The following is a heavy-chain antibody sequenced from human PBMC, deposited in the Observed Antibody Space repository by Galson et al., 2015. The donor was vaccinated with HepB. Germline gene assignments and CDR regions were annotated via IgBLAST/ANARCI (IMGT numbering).Heavy chain of an antibody. J-gene: IGHJ5*02. CDR2: IDPSASYT. Sequence: QSGAAVKKPGESLRSSCKGSGYSFASYWISWARQMPVKGLAWMGRIDPSASYTNYRPSFQGHVTISSDKSISTAYLQWSSLKASDTAVYCCARMFGYGVYRPYYLFDPWGQGTLVTVSS. D-gene: IGHD4-17*01. V-gene: IGHV5-10-1*01. CDR1: GYSFASYW. CDR3: ARMFGYGVYRPYYLFDP.